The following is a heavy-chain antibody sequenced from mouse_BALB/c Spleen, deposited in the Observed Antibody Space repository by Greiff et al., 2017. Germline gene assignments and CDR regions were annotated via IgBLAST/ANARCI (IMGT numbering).Heavy chain of an antibody. V-gene: IGHV14-4*02. CDR2: IDPENGDT. Sequence: VQLQQSGAELVRSGASVKLSCTASGFNIKDYYMHWVKQRPEQGLEWIGWIDPENGDTEYAPKFQGKATMTADTSSNTAYLQLSSLTSEDTAVYYCTRRGYDWFAYWGQGTLVTVSA. CDR1: GFNIKDYY. J-gene: IGHJ3*01. CDR3: TRRGYDWFAY. D-gene: IGHD3-1*01.